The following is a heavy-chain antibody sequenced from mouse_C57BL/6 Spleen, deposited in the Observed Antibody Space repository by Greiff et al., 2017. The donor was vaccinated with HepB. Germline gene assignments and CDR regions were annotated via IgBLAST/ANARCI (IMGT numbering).Heavy chain of an antibody. J-gene: IGHJ3*01. V-gene: IGHV1-64*01. CDR1: GYTFTSYW. CDR2: IHPNSGST. Sequence: QVQLQQPGAELVKPGASVKLSCKASGYTFTSYWMHWVKQRPGQGLEWIGMIHPNSGSTNYNEKFKSKATLTVDKSSSTAYMQLSSLTSEDSAVYYCARGEGGWLPWFAYWGQGTLVTVSA. D-gene: IGHD2-3*01. CDR3: ARGEGGWLPWFAY.